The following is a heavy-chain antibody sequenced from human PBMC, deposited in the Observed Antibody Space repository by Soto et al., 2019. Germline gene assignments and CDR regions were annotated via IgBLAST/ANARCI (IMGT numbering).Heavy chain of an antibody. CDR2: ISGSGGST. D-gene: IGHD2-2*02. V-gene: IGHV3-23*01. CDR1: GFTFSSYA. J-gene: IGHJ6*02. Sequence: EVQLLESGGGLVQPGGSLRLSCAASGFTFSSYAMSWVRQAPGKGLEWVSAISGSGGSTYYADSVKGRFTISRDNSKNPLYLQMNSLRAEDTAVYYCAKDSSDTFYYYYGMDVWGQGTTVTVSS. CDR3: AKDSSDTFYYYYGMDV.